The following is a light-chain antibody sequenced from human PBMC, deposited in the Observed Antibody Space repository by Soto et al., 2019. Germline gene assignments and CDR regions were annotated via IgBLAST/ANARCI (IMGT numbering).Light chain of an antibody. CDR1: QSISSW. CDR2: DAS. CDR3: QQANSFPIT. V-gene: IGKV1-5*01. Sequence: DIQITQSPSTLYASVGDRVTITCRASQSISSWLAWYPQKPGKAPKLLIYDASSLESGVPSRFRGSGAGTECTLPISSLQPEDVATDYCQQANSFPITFGQGTRLEIK. J-gene: IGKJ5*01.